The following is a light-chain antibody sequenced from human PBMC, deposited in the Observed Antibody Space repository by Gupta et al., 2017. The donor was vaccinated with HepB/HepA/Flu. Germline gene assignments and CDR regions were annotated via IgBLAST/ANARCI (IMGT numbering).Light chain of an antibody. CDR1: QGITSV. CDR2: DVS. Sequence: AIQLTQSPSSLSASVGDRVTITCRATQGITSVLAWYQQKPGTPPKLLIYDVSTLKSGVPSRFSGSGSGTDFTLTISSLQPEDFATYYCQHFQSYGAFGQGTKVEIK. J-gene: IGKJ1*01. CDR3: QHFQSYGA. V-gene: IGKV1-13*02.